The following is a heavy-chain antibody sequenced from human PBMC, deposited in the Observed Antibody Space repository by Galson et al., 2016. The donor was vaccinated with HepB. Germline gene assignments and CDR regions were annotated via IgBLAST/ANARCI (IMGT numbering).Heavy chain of an antibody. Sequence: ETLSLTCIVSGASISSTNWWHWVRQSPGKGLEWIGEIYHVGSTNYNPSLKSRVTISVDKSKNHFSLRLRSVSAADTAVYYCARRRWGRNADSDPNFYWGQGKLVVVSS. CDR2: IYHVGST. CDR3: ARRRWGRNADSDPNFY. J-gene: IGHJ4*02. D-gene: IGHD3-16*01. CDR1: GASISSTNW. V-gene: IGHV4-4*02.